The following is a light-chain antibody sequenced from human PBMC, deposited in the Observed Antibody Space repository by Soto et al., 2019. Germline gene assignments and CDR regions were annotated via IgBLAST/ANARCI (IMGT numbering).Light chain of an antibody. J-gene: IGKJ1*01. CDR3: QQYNSYLT. V-gene: IGKV1-5*01. Sequence: EIEMTQSPATLSVSIGERATITCRASQSVSSWLAWYQQKPGKAPKLLIYDASNLESGIPARFSGSGSGTEFTLTISSLQPDDFAAYYCQQYNSYLTFGQGTKVDIK. CDR1: QSVSSW. CDR2: DAS.